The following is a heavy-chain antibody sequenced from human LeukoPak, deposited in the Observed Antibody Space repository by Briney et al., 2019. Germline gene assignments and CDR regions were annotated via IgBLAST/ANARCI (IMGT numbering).Heavy chain of an antibody. CDR2: IYPGDSGT. Sequence: GESLKISCKGSGYSFTSYWIGWVRQMPGKGLEWMGIIYPGDSGTRYSPSFQGQVTISADKSISTAYLQWSSLKASDTAMYYCARGGVELSPPVDAFDIWGQGAMVTVSS. V-gene: IGHV5-51*01. D-gene: IGHD3-16*02. CDR1: GYSFTSYW. J-gene: IGHJ3*02. CDR3: ARGGVELSPPVDAFDI.